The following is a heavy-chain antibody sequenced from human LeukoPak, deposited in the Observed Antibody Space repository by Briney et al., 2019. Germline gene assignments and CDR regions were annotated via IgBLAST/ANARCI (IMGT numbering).Heavy chain of an antibody. D-gene: IGHD3-3*01. CDR2: ICVIP. Sequence: ICVIPYYADSLHRRFTISIHNSKNTLYLQMNRLRAEDTAVYYCAKDNVVRDFWRGYYFDYWGQGTLVTVSS. J-gene: IGHJ4*02. CDR3: AKDNVVRDFWRGYYFDY. V-gene: IGHV3-23*01.